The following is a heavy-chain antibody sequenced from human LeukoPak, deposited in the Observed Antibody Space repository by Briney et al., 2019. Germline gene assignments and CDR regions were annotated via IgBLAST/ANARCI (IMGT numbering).Heavy chain of an antibody. J-gene: IGHJ5*02. CDR1: GFTFATYA. Sequence: GGSLRLSCAASGFTFATYAMSWVRQAPGKGLEWVGGISISSVDSYYADSVKGRFSISRDDSKNTLYLQMNRLRGEDTAIYYCAKDRELLFAHCWFDLWGQGTLVTVSS. V-gene: IGHV3-23*01. CDR2: ISISSVDS. CDR3: AKDRELLFAHCWFDL. D-gene: IGHD3-10*01.